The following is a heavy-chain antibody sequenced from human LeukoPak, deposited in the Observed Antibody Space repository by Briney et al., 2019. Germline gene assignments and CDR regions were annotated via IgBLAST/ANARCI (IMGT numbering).Heavy chain of an antibody. CDR1: VGSISSSNW. V-gene: IGHV4-4*02. D-gene: IGHD1-14*01. J-gene: IGHJ4*02. Sequence: PSGTLSLSCAVSVGSISSSNWGSWVRQPQGKGLEWIGEIYHSGSTNYNPCLKSRVTISVDKSKNQFSLKLSSVTAADTAVYHCARGWVDHTLGYIHSWGQGTLVTVSS. CDR2: IYHSGST. CDR3: ARGWVDHTLGYIHS.